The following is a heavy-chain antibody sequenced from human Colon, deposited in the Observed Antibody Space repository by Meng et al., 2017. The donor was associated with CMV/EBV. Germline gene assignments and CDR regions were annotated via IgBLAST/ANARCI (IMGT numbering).Heavy chain of an antibody. J-gene: IGHJ6*02. Sequence: GESLKISCEASGYTFTSSWIGWVRQMPGKGLEWVGIIYPADSDATYSPSFQGQVTISADKSISTAYLQWSSLKASDTAVYYCARLLYRSGWTLDYGMDVWGQGTTVTVSS. D-gene: IGHD6-19*01. V-gene: IGHV5-51*01. CDR1: GYTFTSSW. CDR2: IYPADSDA. CDR3: ARLLYRSGWTLDYGMDV.